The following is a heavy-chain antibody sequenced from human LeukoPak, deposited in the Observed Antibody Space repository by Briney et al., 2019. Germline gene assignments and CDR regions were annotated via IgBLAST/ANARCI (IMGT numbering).Heavy chain of an antibody. J-gene: IGHJ4*02. CDR1: GFTFSSYG. D-gene: IGHD3-22*01. V-gene: IGHV3-43D*03. CDR3: AKGGYYDSSGYPDY. CDR2: ISWDGGST. Sequence: GGSLRLSCAASGFTFSSYGMHWVRQAPGKGLEWVSLISWDGGSTYYADSVKGRFTISRDNSKNSLYLQMNSLRAEDTALYYCAKGGYYDSSGYPDYWGQGTLVTVSS.